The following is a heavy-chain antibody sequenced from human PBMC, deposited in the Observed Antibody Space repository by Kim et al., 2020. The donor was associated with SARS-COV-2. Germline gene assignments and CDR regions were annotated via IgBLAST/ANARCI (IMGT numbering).Heavy chain of an antibody. Sequence: GGSLRLSCAASGFTFSSYGMHWVRQAPGKGLEWVAVIWYDGSNKYYADSVKGRFTISRDNSKNTLYLQMNSLRAEDTAVYYCAREDSSGYYYGDAFDIWGQGTMVTVSS. D-gene: IGHD3-22*01. J-gene: IGHJ3*02. CDR3: AREDSSGYYYGDAFDI. CDR1: GFTFSSYG. CDR2: IWYDGSNK. V-gene: IGHV3-33*01.